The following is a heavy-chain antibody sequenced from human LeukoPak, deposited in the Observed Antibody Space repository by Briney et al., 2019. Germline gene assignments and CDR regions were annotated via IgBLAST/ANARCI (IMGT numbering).Heavy chain of an antibody. CDR3: ARASPVRPNHDYGDFADY. V-gene: IGHV3-21*01. Sequence: GGSLRLSCAASGFTFSSYSMNWVRQAPGKGLEWVSSISSSSSYIYYADSVKGRFTISRDNAKNSLYLQMNSLRAEDTAVYYCARASPVRPNHDYGDFADYWGQGTLVTVSS. CDR2: ISSSSSYI. CDR1: GFTFSSYS. J-gene: IGHJ4*02. D-gene: IGHD4-17*01.